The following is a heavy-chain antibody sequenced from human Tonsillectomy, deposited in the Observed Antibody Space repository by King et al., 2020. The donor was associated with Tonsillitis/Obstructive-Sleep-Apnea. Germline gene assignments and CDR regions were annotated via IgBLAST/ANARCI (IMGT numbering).Heavy chain of an antibody. CDR3: AGKSGSYYYYYMDV. CDR2: IIPIFGAA. Sequence: QLVQSGAEVKKPGSSVKVSCKASGGTFSNSAISWVRQAPGQGLEWMGGIIPIFGAANYAQKFQVRVTITADESTNTAYMELSSLRSEDTAVYYCAGKSGSYYYYYMDVWGKGTTVTVSS. J-gene: IGHJ6*03. CDR1: GGTFSNSA. D-gene: IGHD1-26*01. V-gene: IGHV1-69*01.